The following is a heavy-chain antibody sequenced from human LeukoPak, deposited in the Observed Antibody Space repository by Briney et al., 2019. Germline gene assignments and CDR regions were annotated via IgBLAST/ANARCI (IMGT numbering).Heavy chain of an antibody. CDR1: GFTFDTYA. CDR2: INNDGSAT. Sequence: AGSLRLSCEASGFTFDTYAMHWVRQAPGKGLEWESLINNDGSATYYADTVKGRFTISRDNSKNSVYLQMNSLRSEDTALYYCATWAFYHSLDVWGQGTTVTVSS. J-gene: IGHJ6*02. V-gene: IGHV3-43*01. CDR3: ATWAFYHSLDV. D-gene: IGHD1-26*01.